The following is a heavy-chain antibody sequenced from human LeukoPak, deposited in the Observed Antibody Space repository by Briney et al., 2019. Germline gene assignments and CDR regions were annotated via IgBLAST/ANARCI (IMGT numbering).Heavy chain of an antibody. D-gene: IGHD5-18*01. CDR1: GGSISSSSYY. J-gene: IGHJ4*02. V-gene: IGHV4-39*07. CDR2: IYYSGST. Sequence: KPSETLSLTCTVSGGSISSSSYYWGWIRQPPGKGLEWIGSIYYSGSTYYNPSLKSRVTISVDTSKNQFSMKVSSVTAADTAMYYCARLLYSYGSFDYWGQGTLVTVSS. CDR3: ARLLYSYGSFDY.